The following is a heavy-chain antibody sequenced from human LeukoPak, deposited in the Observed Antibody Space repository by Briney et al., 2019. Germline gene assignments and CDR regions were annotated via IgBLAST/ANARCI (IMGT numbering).Heavy chain of an antibody. CDR1: GGSISSNNW. CDR2: IYNSGST. D-gene: IGHD2-15*01. CDR3: ARSVSWGSRYFDY. V-gene: IGHV4-4*02. J-gene: IGHJ4*02. Sequence: SETLSLTCAVAGGSISSNNWGSGVRQSPGRGVEGGGEIYNSGSTNYSPSLKSRFPISVDKSKDKFSLKLRSVTAADTAVYYCARSVSWGSRYFDYWGQGTLVTVSS.